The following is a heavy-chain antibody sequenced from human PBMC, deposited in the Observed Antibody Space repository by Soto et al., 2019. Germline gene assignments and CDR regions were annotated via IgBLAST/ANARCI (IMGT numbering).Heavy chain of an antibody. CDR2: INAGNGNT. CDR3: AREMENGVLFDY. D-gene: IGHD4-17*01. CDR1: GYTFTSYA. V-gene: IGHV1-3*01. J-gene: IGHJ4*02. Sequence: ASVKVSCKASGYTFTSYAMHWVRQAPGQRLEWMGWINAGNGNTKYSQKFQGRATITRDTSASTAYMELSSLRSEDTAVYYCAREMENGVLFDYWGQGTLVTVSS.